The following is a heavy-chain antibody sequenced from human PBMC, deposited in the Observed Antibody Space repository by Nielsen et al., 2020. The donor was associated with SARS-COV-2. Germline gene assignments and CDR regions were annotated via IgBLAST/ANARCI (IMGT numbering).Heavy chain of an antibody. CDR2: INAGNGNT. J-gene: IGHJ4*02. CDR1: GYTFTSYA. Sequence: GESLKISCAASGYTFTSYAMHWVRQAPGQRLEWMGWINAGNGNTKYSQKFQGRVTITRDTSASTAYMELSSLRSEDTAVYYCARGEGFRYYDSSGYDYWGQGTLVTVSS. V-gene: IGHV1-3*01. D-gene: IGHD3-22*01. CDR3: ARGEGFRYYDSSGYDY.